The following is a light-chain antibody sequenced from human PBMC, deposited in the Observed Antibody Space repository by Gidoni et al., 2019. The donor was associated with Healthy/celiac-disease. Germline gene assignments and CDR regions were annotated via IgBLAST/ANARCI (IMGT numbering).Light chain of an antibody. CDR2: AVS. Sequence: DTVMTQTPLSLSVTPGQPASISCKSSPRLLHRDGKTDLYWYMQKPGQPPQLMISAVSNRFSGVPDRFSGSGSGTDFTLTISRVEAEDVGVYYCMQSIQLPLTFGGGTKVEIK. V-gene: IGKV2D-29*01. J-gene: IGKJ4*01. CDR1: PRLLHRDGKTD. CDR3: MQSIQLPLT.